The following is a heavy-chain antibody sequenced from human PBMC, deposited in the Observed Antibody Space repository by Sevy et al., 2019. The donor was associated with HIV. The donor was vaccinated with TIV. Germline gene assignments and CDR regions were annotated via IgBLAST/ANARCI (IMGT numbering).Heavy chain of an antibody. CDR3: AKDAFEVRGVLSSRGMPTYYHAMDQ. Sequence: GGSLRLSCAASGFTFGSYDMYWVRQTPGKGLEWVALISFYGSNKEYADSVKGRFTISRDNSKNTVYLQMSSLKPEDTAVYYCAKDAFEVRGVLSSRGMPTYYHAMDQWGQGTTVTVSS. V-gene: IGHV3-30*18. CDR2: ISFYGSNK. CDR1: GFTFGSYD. D-gene: IGHD3-10*01. J-gene: IGHJ6*02.